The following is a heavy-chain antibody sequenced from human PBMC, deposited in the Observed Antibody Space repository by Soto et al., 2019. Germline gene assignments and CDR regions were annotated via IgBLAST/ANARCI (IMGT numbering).Heavy chain of an antibody. D-gene: IGHD3-3*01. V-gene: IGHV4-59*01. CDR2: IYYSGST. Sequence: KQSQTLSLTCTVSGGSISSYYWSWIRQPPGKGLEWIGYIYYSGSTNYNPSLKSRVTISVDTSKNQFSLKLSSVTAADTAVYYCASNPPPNYDFWSGYDFYFDYWGQGTLVTVSS. J-gene: IGHJ4*02. CDR1: GGSISSYY. CDR3: ASNPPPNYDFWSGYDFYFDY.